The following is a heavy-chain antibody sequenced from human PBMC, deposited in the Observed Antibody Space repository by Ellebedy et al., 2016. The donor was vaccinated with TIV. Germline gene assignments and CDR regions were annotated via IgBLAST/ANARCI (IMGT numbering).Heavy chain of an antibody. CDR2: ISGSGGST. CDR1: GFTFSNYA. J-gene: IGHJ4*02. Sequence: GESLKISCAASGFTFSNYAMTWVRQAPGKGLEWFSAISGSGGSTYYADSVKGRFTISRDNSKNTLYLQMNSLKTEDTAVYYCTTAPDYWGQGTLVTVSS. V-gene: IGHV3-23*01. CDR3: TTAPDY.